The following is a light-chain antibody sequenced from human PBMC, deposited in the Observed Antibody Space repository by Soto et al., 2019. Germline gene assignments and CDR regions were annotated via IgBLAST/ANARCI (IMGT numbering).Light chain of an antibody. CDR3: QFDDGTNQA. CDR1: SGSIASNY. J-gene: IGLJ7*01. V-gene: IGLV6-57*01. CDR2: EDN. Sequence: NFMLTQPHSVSESPGKTVIISCTRSSGSIASNYVQWYQQRPGSSPTTVIYEDNQRPSGVPDRFSGSIDSSSNSASLTISGLETEYEDASNCQFDDGTNQAFGG.